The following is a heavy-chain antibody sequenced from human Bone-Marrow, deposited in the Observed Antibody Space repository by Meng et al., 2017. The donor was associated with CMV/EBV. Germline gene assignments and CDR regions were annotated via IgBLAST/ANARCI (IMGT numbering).Heavy chain of an antibody. Sequence: ASVKVSCKASGGTFSSYAISWVRQAPGQGLEWMGWINPNSGGTNYAQKFQGRVTMTRDTSISTAYMELSRLRSDDTAVYYCARGSPKYSSSWYYFDYWGQGTLVTVSS. J-gene: IGHJ4*02. V-gene: IGHV1-2*02. CDR3: ARGSPKYSSSWYYFDY. CDR2: INPNSGGT. CDR1: GGTFSSYA. D-gene: IGHD6-13*01.